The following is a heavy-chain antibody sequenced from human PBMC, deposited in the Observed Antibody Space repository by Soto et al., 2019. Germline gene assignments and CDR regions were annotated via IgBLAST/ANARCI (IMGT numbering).Heavy chain of an antibody. J-gene: IGHJ3*02. D-gene: IGHD6-13*01. CDR3: ARARYSSSWYAAFDI. CDR1: GGSVSSGSYY. CDR2: IYYSGST. V-gene: IGHV4-61*01. Sequence: PSETLSLTCTVSGGSVSSGSYYWSWIRQPPGKGLEWIGYIYYSGSTNYNPSLKSRVTISVDTSKNQFSLKLSSVTAADTAVYYCARARYSSSWYAAFDIWGQGTMVTVSS.